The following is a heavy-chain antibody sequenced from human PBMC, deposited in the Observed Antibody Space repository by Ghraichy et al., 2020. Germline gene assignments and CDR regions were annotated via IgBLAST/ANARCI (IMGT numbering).Heavy chain of an antibody. J-gene: IGHJ6*03. CDR1: GGSISSSSYY. D-gene: IGHD3-10*01. CDR3: ARLGGSGSYYYYYYMDV. CDR2: IYYSGST. V-gene: IGHV4-39*01. Sequence: SETLSPTCTVSGGSISSSSYYWGWIRQPPGKGLEWIGSIYYSGSTYYNPSLKSRVTISVDTSKNQFSLKLSSVTAADTAVYYCARLGGSGSYYYYYYMDVWGKGTTVTVSS.